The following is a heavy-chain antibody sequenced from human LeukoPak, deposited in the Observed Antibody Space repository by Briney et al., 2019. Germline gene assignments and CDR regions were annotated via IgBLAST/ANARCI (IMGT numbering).Heavy chain of an antibody. D-gene: IGHD1-26*01. Sequence: SETLSLTCAVSTYSITNDYHWAWIRQSPGKGLEWIGSIHHTGKTYYNPAHKTRVTISVDASKNQFSLRLTSVTASDTAVYFCARHVSGNVWFFDDWGQGTLVIVSS. CDR2: IHHTGKT. CDR1: TYSITNDYH. J-gene: IGHJ4*02. V-gene: IGHV4-38-2*01. CDR3: ARHVSGNVWFFDD.